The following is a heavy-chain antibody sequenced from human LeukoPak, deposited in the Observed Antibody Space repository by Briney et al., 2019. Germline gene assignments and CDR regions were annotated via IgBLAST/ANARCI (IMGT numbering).Heavy chain of an antibody. CDR2: IYPGDSDT. J-gene: IGHJ3*02. D-gene: IGHD3-22*01. V-gene: IGHV5-51*01. Sequence: GESLKISCKASGYSFTSYWIGWVRQMPEKGLERMGIIYPGDSDTRYSPSFQGQVTISADKSISTAYLQWSSLKASDTAMYYCARERSSGYYTEDAFDIWGQGTMVTVS. CDR1: GYSFTSYW. CDR3: ARERSSGYYTEDAFDI.